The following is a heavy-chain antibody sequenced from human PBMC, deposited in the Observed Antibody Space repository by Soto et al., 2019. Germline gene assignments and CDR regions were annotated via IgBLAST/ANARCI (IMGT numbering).Heavy chain of an antibody. V-gene: IGHV3-53*01. CDR1: GFTVSSNY. Sequence: GGSLRLSCAASGFTVSSNYMSWVRQAPGKGLEWVSVIYSGGSTYYADSVKGRFTISRDNSKNTLYLQMNSLRAEGTAVYYCASTTIRRYFDWLPFDYWGQGTLVTVSS. D-gene: IGHD3-9*01. J-gene: IGHJ4*02. CDR2: IYSGGST. CDR3: ASTTIRRYFDWLPFDY.